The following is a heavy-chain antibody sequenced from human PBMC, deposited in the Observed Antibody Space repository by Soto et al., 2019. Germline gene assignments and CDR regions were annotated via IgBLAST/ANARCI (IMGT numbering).Heavy chain of an antibody. CDR3: ASRPGAVTGNFDY. V-gene: IGHV3-30*03. Sequence: QVQLVESGGGVVQPGRSLRLSCTASGFTFNNYGMHWVRQVPGMGLEWVAVISYDGSNKYYADSVKGRFTISRDNSKNTLYLQMNSLIAEDTAVYYCASRPGAVTGNFDYWGQGTLVTVSS. J-gene: IGHJ4*02. CDR1: GFTFNNYG. CDR2: ISYDGSNK. D-gene: IGHD6-19*01.